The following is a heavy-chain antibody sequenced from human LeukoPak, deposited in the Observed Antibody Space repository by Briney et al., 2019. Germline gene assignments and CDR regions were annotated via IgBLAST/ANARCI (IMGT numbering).Heavy chain of an antibody. CDR2: IRYDGSNK. D-gene: IGHD2-2*01. V-gene: IGHV3-30*02. CDR3: AKWDIVVVPAAYLFDP. CDR1: GFTFSSYG. J-gene: IGHJ5*02. Sequence: GGSLRLSCAASGFTFSSYGMHWVRQAPGKGLEWVAFIRYDGSNKYYADSVKGRFTISRDNSKNTLYLQMNSLRAEDTAVYYCAKWDIVVVPAAYLFDPWGQGTLVTASS.